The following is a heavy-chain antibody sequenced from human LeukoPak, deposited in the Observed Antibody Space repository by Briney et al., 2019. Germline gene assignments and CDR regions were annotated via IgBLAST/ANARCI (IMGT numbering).Heavy chain of an antibody. J-gene: IGHJ4*02. Sequence: ASVKVSCKASGYTFTSYYIHWVRQAPGQGLEWMGIINPSGGSTTYAQKFQGRVAMTRDTSTSRVYMEVSSLRSEDTAVYYCARTHSSSDEFDYWGQGTLVTVSS. D-gene: IGHD6-13*01. CDR2: INPSGGST. CDR3: ARTHSSSDEFDY. CDR1: GYTFTSYY. V-gene: IGHV1-46*01.